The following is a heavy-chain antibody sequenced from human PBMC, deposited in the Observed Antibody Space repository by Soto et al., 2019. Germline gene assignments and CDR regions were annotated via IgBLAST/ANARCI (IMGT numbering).Heavy chain of an antibody. CDR2: ISYDGSNK. CDR3: AIPESGYSYGFYFDY. CDR1: GFTFSSYA. J-gene: IGHJ4*02. Sequence: QVQLVESGGGVVQPGRSRRLSCAASGFTFSSYAMHWVRQAPGKGLEWVAVISYDGSNKYYADSVKGRFTISRDNSKNTLYLQMNSLRAEDTAVYYCAIPESGYSYGFYFDYWGQGTLVTVSS. V-gene: IGHV3-30-3*01. D-gene: IGHD5-18*01.